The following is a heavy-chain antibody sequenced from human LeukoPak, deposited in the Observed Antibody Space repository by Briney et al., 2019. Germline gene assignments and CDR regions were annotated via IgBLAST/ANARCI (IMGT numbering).Heavy chain of an antibody. D-gene: IGHD3-22*01. Sequence: GASVKVSCKASGYIFANFGINGGGQAPGQGLEWLGWISPNNGNANYAQKLQGRVTMTRDASTSTAYLDLRSLRSDDTAVYYCARDSLHRYSYDRSGYYRNPYDFWGQGTMVTVSS. J-gene: IGHJ3*01. CDR1: GYIFANFG. CDR3: ARDSLHRYSYDRSGYYRNPYDF. V-gene: IGHV1-18*01. CDR2: ISPNNGNA.